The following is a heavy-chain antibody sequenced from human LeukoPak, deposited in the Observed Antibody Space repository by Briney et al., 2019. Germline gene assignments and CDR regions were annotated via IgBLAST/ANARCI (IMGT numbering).Heavy chain of an antibody. CDR1: GYTFTSYG. D-gene: IGHD2-2*01. CDR2: ISAYNGNT. CDR3: VRARCSSTSCYVGEDWFDP. V-gene: IGHV1-18*01. J-gene: IGHJ5*02. Sequence: ASVKVSCKASGYTFTSYGISWVRQAPGQGLEWMGWISAYNGNTNYAQKLQGRVTMTTDTSTSTAYMELRSLRSDDTAVYYCVRARCSSTSCYVGEDWFDPWGQGTLVTVSS.